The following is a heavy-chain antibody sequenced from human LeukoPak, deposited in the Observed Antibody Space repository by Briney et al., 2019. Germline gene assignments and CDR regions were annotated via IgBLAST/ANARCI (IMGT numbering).Heavy chain of an antibody. V-gene: IGHV3-30*18. D-gene: IGHD6-19*01. CDR2: ISNDGSKK. J-gene: IGHJ1*01. CDR3: AKDLTDLALAGPEYFQD. Sequence: GTSLRLSCAASGFTFSSYGIHWVRQAPGKGLEWVAVISNDGSKKYYVDSVKGRFTISRDNSKNTLSLQMNSLRAEDTALYYCAKDLTDLALAGPEYFQDWGQGTLVTVSS. CDR1: GFTFSSYG.